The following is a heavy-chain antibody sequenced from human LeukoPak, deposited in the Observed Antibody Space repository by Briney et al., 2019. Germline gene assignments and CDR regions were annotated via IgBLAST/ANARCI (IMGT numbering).Heavy chain of an antibody. CDR1: GYSISSGYY. D-gene: IGHD6-13*01. J-gene: IGHJ4*02. Sequence: KPSETLSLTCTVSGYSISSGYYWGWIRQPPGKGLEWIGSIYHSGSTYYNPSLKSRVTISVDTSKNQFSLKLSSVTAADTAVYYCARGTGQQLALFFDYWGQGTLVTVSS. V-gene: IGHV4-38-2*02. CDR2: IYHSGST. CDR3: ARGTGQQLALFFDY.